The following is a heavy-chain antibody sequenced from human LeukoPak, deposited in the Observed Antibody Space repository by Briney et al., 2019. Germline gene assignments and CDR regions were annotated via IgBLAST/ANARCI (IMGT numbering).Heavy chain of an antibody. V-gene: IGHV4-59*08. CDR3: ARVLDLSKRGLDAFDI. D-gene: IGHD3-16*01. J-gene: IGHJ3*02. CDR2: IYYSGST. CDR1: GDSISSYY. Sequence: PSETLSLTCTASGDSISSYYWSWIRQPPGKGLEWIGYIYYSGSTNYNPSLKSRVTISVDTSKNQFSLMLSSVTAADTAVYYCARVLDLSKRGLDAFDIWGQGTMVTVSS.